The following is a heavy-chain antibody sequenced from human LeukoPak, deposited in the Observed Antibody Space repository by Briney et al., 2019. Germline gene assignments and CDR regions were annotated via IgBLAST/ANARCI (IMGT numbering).Heavy chain of an antibody. D-gene: IGHD2-15*01. CDR3: ARDAPGYCSGGSCYSLYFQH. Sequence: TGGSLRLSCAASGFTFDDYGMSWVRQAPGKGLEWVSGINWNGGSTGYADSVKGRFTISRDKAKNSLYLQMNSLRAEDTALYYCARDAPGYCSGGSCYSLYFQHWGQGTLVTVSS. CDR2: INWNGGST. V-gene: IGHV3-20*04. J-gene: IGHJ1*01. CDR1: GFTFDDYG.